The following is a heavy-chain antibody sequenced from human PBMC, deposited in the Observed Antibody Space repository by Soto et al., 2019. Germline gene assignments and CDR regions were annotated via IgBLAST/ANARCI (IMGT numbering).Heavy chain of an antibody. Sequence: QGQLVQSGAEVKKPGSSVKVSCKASGGTFSSYAISWVRQAPGQGLEGMGGIIPFFGTANYAQKFQGRVTITADESTSTAYMELSSLRSEDTAVYYCARVHCSGGSCYPRLGMDVWGQGTTVTVSS. CDR1: GGTFSSYA. J-gene: IGHJ6*02. CDR2: IIPFFGTA. D-gene: IGHD2-15*01. CDR3: ARVHCSGGSCYPRLGMDV. V-gene: IGHV1-69*01.